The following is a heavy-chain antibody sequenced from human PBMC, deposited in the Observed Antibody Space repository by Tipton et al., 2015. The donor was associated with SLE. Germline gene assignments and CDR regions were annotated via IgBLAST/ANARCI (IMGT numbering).Heavy chain of an antibody. J-gene: IGHJ3*02. CDR1: GNSISSRY. D-gene: IGHD6-13*01. CDR2: IYNSGST. CDR3: ARGAAAADTGAFDS. V-gene: IGHV4-59*11. Sequence: GLVKPSETLSLKCTVSGNSISSRYWSWIRQPPGKGLEWIGYIYNSGSTNYNPSLKSRVTISVDTSKNQFSLKLSSVTPADTAVYYCARGAAAADTGAFDSWGQGTMVTVSS.